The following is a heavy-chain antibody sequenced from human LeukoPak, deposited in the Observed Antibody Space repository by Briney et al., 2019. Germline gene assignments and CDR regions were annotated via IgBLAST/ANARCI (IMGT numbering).Heavy chain of an antibody. V-gene: IGHV3-66*01. Sequence: QPGGSLRLSCAASGFTVSSNYMSWVRQAPGKGLEWVSVIYSGGSTYYADSVKGRFTISGDNSKNTLYLQMNSLRAEDTAVYYCAREFGQRENPSDYYGSGSPYYGMDVWGQGTTVTVSS. CDR1: GFTVSSNY. CDR3: AREFGQRENPSDYYGSGSPYYGMDV. CDR2: IYSGGST. J-gene: IGHJ6*02. D-gene: IGHD3-10*01.